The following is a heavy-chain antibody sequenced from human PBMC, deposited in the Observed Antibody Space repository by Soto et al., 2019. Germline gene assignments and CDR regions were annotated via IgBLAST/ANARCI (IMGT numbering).Heavy chain of an antibody. V-gene: IGHV3-48*02. J-gene: IGHJ6*02. CDR3: ARLREPNYYYYGMDV. CDR1: GFTFGSYS. Sequence: PGGSLRLSCAASGFTFGSYSMNWVRQAPGKGLEWVSYISSSSSTIYYADSVKGRFTISRDNAKNSLYLQMNSLRDEDTAVYYCARLREPNYYYYGMDVWGQGTTVTVSS. D-gene: IGHD1-1*01. CDR2: ISSSSSTI.